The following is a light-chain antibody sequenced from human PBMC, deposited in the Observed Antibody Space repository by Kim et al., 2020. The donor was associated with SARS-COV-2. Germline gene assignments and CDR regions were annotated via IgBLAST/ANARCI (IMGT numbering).Light chain of an antibody. CDR1: QSVVNDY. J-gene: IGKJ5*01. CDR3: QQYGRSPLT. V-gene: IGKV3-20*01. Sequence: SPGERATLSCRASQSVVNDYVAWYQQRPGQAPRLLIYAASGRATGIPDRFSGSGSGADFTLTVSRLEPEDLAVYYCQQYGRSPLTFGPGTRLEIK. CDR2: AAS.